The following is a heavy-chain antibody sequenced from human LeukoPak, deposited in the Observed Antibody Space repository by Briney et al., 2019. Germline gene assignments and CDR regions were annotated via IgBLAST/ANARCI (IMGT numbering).Heavy chain of an antibody. D-gene: IGHD3-10*01. Sequence: ASVKVSCKASGYAFTSYDINWVRQATGQGLEWMGWMNPNSGNTGYAQKFQGRVTMTRNTSISTAYMELSSLRSEDTAVYYCARSRMVRGVAFGYWGQGTLVTVSS. CDR2: MNPNSGNT. CDR1: GYAFTSYD. J-gene: IGHJ4*02. V-gene: IGHV1-8*01. CDR3: ARSRMVRGVAFGY.